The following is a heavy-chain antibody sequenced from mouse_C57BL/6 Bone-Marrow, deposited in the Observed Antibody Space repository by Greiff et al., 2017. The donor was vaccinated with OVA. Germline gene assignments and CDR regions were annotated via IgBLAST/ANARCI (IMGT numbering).Heavy chain of an antibody. J-gene: IGHJ3*01. V-gene: IGHV5-9-1*02. D-gene: IGHD4-1*01. CDR1: GFTFSSYA. Sequence: EVKVVESGEGLVKPGGSLKLSCAASGFTFSSYAMSWVRQTPEKRLEWVAYISSGGDYIYYADTVKGRFTISRDNARNTLYLQMSSLKSEDTAMYYCTRETGGGFAYWGQGTLVTVSA. CDR3: TRETGGGFAY. CDR2: ISSGGDYI.